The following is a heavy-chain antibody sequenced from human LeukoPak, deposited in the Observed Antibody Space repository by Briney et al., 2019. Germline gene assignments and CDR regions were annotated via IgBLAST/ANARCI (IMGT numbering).Heavy chain of an antibody. D-gene: IGHD3-3*01. CDR1: GGSISSYY. Sequence: SETLSLTCTVSGGSISSYYWSWIRQPPGKGLEWIGYIYYSGSTNYDPSLKSRVTISVDTSKNQFSLKLSSVTAADTAVYYCARDSRGFWGGYYYYYGMDVWGQGTTVTVSS. J-gene: IGHJ6*02. CDR3: ARDSRGFWGGYYYYYGMDV. CDR2: IYYSGST. V-gene: IGHV4-59*01.